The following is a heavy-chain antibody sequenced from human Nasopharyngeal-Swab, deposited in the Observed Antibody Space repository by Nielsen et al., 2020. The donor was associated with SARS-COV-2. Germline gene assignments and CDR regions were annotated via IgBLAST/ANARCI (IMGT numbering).Heavy chain of an antibody. CDR1: GGSISSGGYY. J-gene: IGHJ4*02. D-gene: IGHD6-19*01. Sequence: SETLSLTCTVSGGSISSGGYYWSWIRQPPGKGLEWIGYIYYSGSTNYNPSLKSRVTISVDTSKNQFSLKLSSVTAADTAVYYCARTLGWSTGFDYWGQGTLVTVSS. CDR2: IYYSGST. CDR3: ARTLGWSTGFDY. V-gene: IGHV4-61*08.